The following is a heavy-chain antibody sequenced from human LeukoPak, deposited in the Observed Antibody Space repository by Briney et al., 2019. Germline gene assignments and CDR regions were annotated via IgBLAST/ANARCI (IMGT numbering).Heavy chain of an antibody. CDR2: IIPIFGTA. CDR3: ARHGQLAVYNWFDP. J-gene: IGHJ5*02. V-gene: IGHV1-69*05. D-gene: IGHD6-13*01. CDR1: GDTFSSYA. Sequence: SVKVSCKASGDTFSSYAISWVRQAPGQGLEWMGGIIPIFGTANYAQKFQGRVTITTDESTSTAYMELSSLRSEDTAVYYCARHGQLAVYNWFDPWGQGTLVTVSS.